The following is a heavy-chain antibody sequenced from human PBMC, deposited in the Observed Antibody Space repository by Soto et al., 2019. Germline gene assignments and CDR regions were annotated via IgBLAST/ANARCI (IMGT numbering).Heavy chain of an antibody. CDR2: ISAYNGNT. V-gene: IGHV1-18*01. CDR3: ARGVLWFGELLYGYFDY. D-gene: IGHD3-10*01. Sequence: ASVKVSCKASGYTFTSYDINWVRQATGQGLEWMGWISAYNGNTNYAQKLQGRVTMTTDTSTSTAYMELRSLRSDDTAVYYCARGVLWFGELLYGYFDYWGQGTLVTVSS. J-gene: IGHJ4*02. CDR1: GYTFTSYD.